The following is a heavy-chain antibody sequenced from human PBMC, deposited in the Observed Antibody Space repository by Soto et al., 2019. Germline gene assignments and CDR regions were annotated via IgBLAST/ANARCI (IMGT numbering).Heavy chain of an antibody. Sequence: EVQLVESGGDLVQPGGSLKLSCTGLGFNFSDSALHWVRQPSGKGLEWVGRIRGRAKKYATSYAASVRGRFYLSRDDSKNTAFLQMNNLRDEDTGVYFCCGRGGDSLQDIWGQGTLVTVSS. V-gene: IGHV3-73*01. CDR1: GFNFSDSA. CDR2: IRGRAKKYAT. J-gene: IGHJ4*02. CDR3: CGRGGDSLQDI. D-gene: IGHD4-17*01.